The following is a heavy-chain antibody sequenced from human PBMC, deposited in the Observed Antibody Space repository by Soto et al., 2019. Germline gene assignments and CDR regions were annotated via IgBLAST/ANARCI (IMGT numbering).Heavy chain of an antibody. CDR3: AREGPKYCSSTSCYRFRGMDV. D-gene: IGHD2-2*01. CDR2: ISSSSSTI. V-gene: IGHV3-48*02. CDR1: GFTFISYS. Sequence: PGGSLRLSCAASGFTFISYSMNWVRQAPGKGLEWVSYISSSSSTIYYADSVKGRFTISRDNAKNSLYLQMNSLRDEDTAVYYCAREGPKYCSSTSCYRFRGMDVWGQGTTVTVSS. J-gene: IGHJ6*02.